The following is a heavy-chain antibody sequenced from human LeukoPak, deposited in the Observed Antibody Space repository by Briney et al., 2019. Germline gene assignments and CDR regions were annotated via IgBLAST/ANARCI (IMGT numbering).Heavy chain of an antibody. CDR3: AKGNFRRYFDH. J-gene: IGHJ4*02. Sequence: GGSLRLSCAASGLSFSSYAMHWVRQAPGKGLEWVSNISGSGGSTDYADSVKGRFTISRDNSKNTLYLQMNSLRAEDTAIYYCAKGNFRRYFDHWGQGTLVTVSS. V-gene: IGHV3-23*01. CDR1: GLSFSSYA. CDR2: ISGSGGST. D-gene: IGHD4-23*01.